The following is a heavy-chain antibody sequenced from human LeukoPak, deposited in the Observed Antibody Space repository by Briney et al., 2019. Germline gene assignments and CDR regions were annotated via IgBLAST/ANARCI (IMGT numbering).Heavy chain of an antibody. CDR3: ARDVDSGWYYGY. D-gene: IGHD6-19*01. CDR2: INPNSGGT. CDR1: GHTFTGNY. Sequence: RASVKVSCKASGHTFTGNYIHWVRQVPGQGLEWMGWINPNSGGTNYAQKFQDRVTMTRDTSISTAYMELSRLTSDDTAVYYCARDVDSGWYYGYWGQGTLVTVSS. J-gene: IGHJ4*02. V-gene: IGHV1-2*02.